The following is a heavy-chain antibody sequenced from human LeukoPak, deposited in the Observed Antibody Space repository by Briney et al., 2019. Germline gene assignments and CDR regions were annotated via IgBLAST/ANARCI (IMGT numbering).Heavy chain of an antibody. D-gene: IGHD2-21*01. Sequence: GESLKISCKGSGYSFTSYWIGWVRQMPGKGLEWRGIIYPGDSDTRYSPSFQGQVTISADKSISTAYLQWSSLKASDTAMYYCARGCGGDCYSAHYYYYYMYVWGKGTTVTVSS. J-gene: IGHJ6*03. CDR2: IYPGDSDT. V-gene: IGHV5-51*01. CDR1: GYSFTSYW. CDR3: ARGCGGDCYSAHYYYYYMYV.